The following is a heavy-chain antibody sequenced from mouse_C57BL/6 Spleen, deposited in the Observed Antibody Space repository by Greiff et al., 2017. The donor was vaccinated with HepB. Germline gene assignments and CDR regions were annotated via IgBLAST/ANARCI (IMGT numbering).Heavy chain of an antibody. CDR2: ISYDGSN. D-gene: IGHD2-4*01. Sequence: EVQRVESGPGLVKPSQSLSLTCSVTGYSITSGYYWNWIRQFPGNKLEWMGYISYDGSNNYNPSLKNRISITRDTSKNQFFLKLNSVTTEDTATYYCARGGSYDYPAWFAYWGQGTLVTVSA. V-gene: IGHV3-6*01. CDR1: GYSITSGYY. J-gene: IGHJ3*01. CDR3: ARGGSYDYPAWFAY.